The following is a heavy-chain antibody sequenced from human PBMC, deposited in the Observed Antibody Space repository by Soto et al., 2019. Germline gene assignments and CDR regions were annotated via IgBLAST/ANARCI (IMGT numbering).Heavy chain of an antibody. CDR3: ARSTNDYGDRH. V-gene: IGHV1-8*01. Sequence: QVQLVQSGAEVKKPGASVKVSCKASGYTFTSYDINWVRQATGQGLEWMGWMNPNSGNTGYAQKFQGRGTMTRNTSIGTAYMELSSLRSEAAAVYYCARSTNDYGDRHWGQGALVTVSS. J-gene: IGHJ4*02. CDR1: GYTFTSYD. CDR2: MNPNSGNT. D-gene: IGHD4-17*01.